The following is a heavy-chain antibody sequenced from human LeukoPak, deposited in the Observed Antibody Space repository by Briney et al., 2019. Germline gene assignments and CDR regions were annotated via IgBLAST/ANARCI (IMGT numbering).Heavy chain of an antibody. V-gene: IGHV1-2*02. CDR3: ARAGLGYSSSWDYYYYMDV. D-gene: IGHD6-13*01. Sequence: ASVKVSCKASGYTFTAYYMHWVRQAPGQGLEWMGWINPNSGVTNYAQNFQGRVTMTRDTSISTAYMELNRLRSDDTAVYYCARAGLGYSSSWDYYYYMDVWGKGTTVTVSS. CDR2: INPNSGVT. CDR1: GYTFTAYY. J-gene: IGHJ6*03.